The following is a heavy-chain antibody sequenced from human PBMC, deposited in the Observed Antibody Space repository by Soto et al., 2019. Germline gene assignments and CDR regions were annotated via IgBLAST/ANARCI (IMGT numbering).Heavy chain of an antibody. J-gene: IGHJ2*01. CDR2: ISGSGGST. CDR1: GFTFSSYA. V-gene: IGHV3-23*01. Sequence: EVQLLESGGGLVQPGGSLRLSCAASGFTFSSYAMSWVRQAPGKGLEWVSAISGSGGSTYYADSVKGRFTISRDNSXNXXYLQMNSLRAEDTAVYYCAKDRDYGDYYNFWYFDLWGRGTLVTVSS. D-gene: IGHD4-17*01. CDR3: AKDRDYGDYYNFWYFDL.